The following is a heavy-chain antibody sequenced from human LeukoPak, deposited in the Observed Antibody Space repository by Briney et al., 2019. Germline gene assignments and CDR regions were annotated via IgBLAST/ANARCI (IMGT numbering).Heavy chain of an antibody. V-gene: IGHV3-21*01. CDR3: ARDRTGRIGYFDY. Sequence: PGGSLRLSCAASGFTFSSYSMNWVRQAPGKGLEGVSSISSSSSYIYYADSVKGRFTISRDNAKNLLYLQMNSLRAEDTAVYYCARDRTGRIGYFDYWGQGTLVTVSS. D-gene: IGHD1-14*01. CDR1: GFTFSSYS. CDR2: ISSSSSYI. J-gene: IGHJ4*02.